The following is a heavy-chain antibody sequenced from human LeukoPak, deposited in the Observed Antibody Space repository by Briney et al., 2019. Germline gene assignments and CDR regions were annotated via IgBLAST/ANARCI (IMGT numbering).Heavy chain of an antibody. V-gene: IGHV4-4*02. Sequence: SETLSLTCAVSGVSISSGNWWSWVRQPPGEGLEWIGEIYHSGSTNYNPSLKSRATISVDTSKNQFSLKLSSVTAADTAVYYCASGSHYFDYWGQGTLVTVSS. J-gene: IGHJ4*02. D-gene: IGHD1-26*01. CDR3: ASGSHYFDY. CDR1: GVSISSGNW. CDR2: IYHSGST.